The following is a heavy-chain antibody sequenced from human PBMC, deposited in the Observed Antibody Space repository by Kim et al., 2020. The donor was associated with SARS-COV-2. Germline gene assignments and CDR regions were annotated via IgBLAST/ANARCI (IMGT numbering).Heavy chain of an antibody. D-gene: IGHD5-18*01. J-gene: IGHJ4*02. V-gene: IGHV4-39*07. CDR1: GGSISSSSYY. CDR3: ARSPDGIPFDY. Sequence: SETLSLTCTVSGGSISSSSYYWGWIRQPPGKGLEWIGSIYYSGSTYYNPSLKSRVTISVDTSKNQFSLKLSSVTAADTAVYYCARSPDGIPFDYWGQGT. CDR2: IYYSGST.